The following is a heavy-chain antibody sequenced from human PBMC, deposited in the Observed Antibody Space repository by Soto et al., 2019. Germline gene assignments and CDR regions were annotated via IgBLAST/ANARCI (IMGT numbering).Heavy chain of an antibody. CDR1: GFTFSSYG. CDR3: ARDHKLRIAARPSKGNYYYYGMDV. J-gene: IGHJ6*02. Sequence: QVQLVESGGGVVQPGRSLRLSCAASGFTFSSYGMHWVRQAPGKGLEWVAVIWYDGSNKYYADFVKGRFTISRDNSKNTLYLQMNSLRAEDTAVYYDARDHKLRIAARPSKGNYYYYGMDVWGQGTTVTVSS. D-gene: IGHD6-6*01. V-gene: IGHV3-33*01. CDR2: IWYDGSNK.